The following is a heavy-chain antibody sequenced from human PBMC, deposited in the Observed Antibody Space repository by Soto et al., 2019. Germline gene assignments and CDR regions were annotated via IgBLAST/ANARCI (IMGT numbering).Heavy chain of an antibody. J-gene: IGHJ5*02. V-gene: IGHV3-23*01. CDR1: GFTFSSYA. CDR3: AKEACSSTSCYRYNWFDP. CDR2: ISGSGGST. D-gene: IGHD2-2*01. Sequence: EVQLLESGGGLVPPGGSLRLSCAASGFTFSSYAMSWVRQAPGKGLEWVSAISGSGGSTYYADSVKGRFTISRDNSKNTLYLQMNSLRAEDTAVYYCAKEACSSTSCYRYNWFDPWGQGTLVTVSS.